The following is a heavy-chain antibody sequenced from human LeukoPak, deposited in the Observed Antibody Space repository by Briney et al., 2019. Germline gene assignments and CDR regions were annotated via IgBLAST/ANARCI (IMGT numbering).Heavy chain of an antibody. CDR1: GGSISSTTYY. J-gene: IGHJ5*02. D-gene: IGHD6-19*01. Sequence: PSETLSLTCTVSGGSISSTTYYWGWIRQPPEKGLEWIGSIYYSGSTYYNPSLKSRVIISVDTSKNQFSLKLSSVTAADTAVYYCGRHIGPRIAVASTLNWIDPWGQGTLVSVSS. CDR3: GRHIGPRIAVASTLNWIDP. CDR2: IYYSGST. V-gene: IGHV4-39*01.